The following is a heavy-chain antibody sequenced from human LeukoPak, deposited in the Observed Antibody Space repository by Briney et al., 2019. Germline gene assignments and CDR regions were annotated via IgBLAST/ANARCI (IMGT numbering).Heavy chain of an antibody. Sequence: GGSLRLSCAASGFTFSSYAMSWVRQAPGKGLEWVSAISGSGSSTHYADSVKGRFTISRDNAKNSLYLQMNSLGGEDTAVYYCARVAPVSAELLRAPVDYWGQGTLVTVSS. J-gene: IGHJ4*02. V-gene: IGHV3-23*01. D-gene: IGHD3-10*01. CDR2: ISGSGSST. CDR3: ARVAPVSAELLRAPVDY. CDR1: GFTFSSYA.